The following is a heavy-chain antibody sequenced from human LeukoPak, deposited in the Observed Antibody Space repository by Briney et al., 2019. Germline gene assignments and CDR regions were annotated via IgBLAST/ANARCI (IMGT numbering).Heavy chain of an antibody. CDR2: ISGSGGST. D-gene: IGHD3-16*02. V-gene: IGHV3-23*01. CDR3: ARDLMSENYDYVWGSYRTNNWFDP. J-gene: IGHJ5*02. CDR1: GFTFSSYA. Sequence: GGSLRLSCAASGFTFSSYAMSWVRQAPGKGLEWVSAISGSGGSTYYADSVKGRFTISRDNSKNTLYLQMNSLRAEDTAVYYCARDLMSENYDYVWGSYRTNNWFDPWGQGTLVTVSS.